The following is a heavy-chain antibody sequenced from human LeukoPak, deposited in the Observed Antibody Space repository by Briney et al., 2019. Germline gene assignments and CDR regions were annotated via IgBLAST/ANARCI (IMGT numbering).Heavy chain of an antibody. CDR1: GFTFSGSA. D-gene: IGHD6-19*01. Sequence: GWSLRLSCAASGFTFSGSAMHWVRQAAGKGLEWVGHIRSKAKNYATSYAASVKGRFTISRDDSKNTAYLQMNSLKTEDTAVYYCTRHNSRWLVSAFDIWGQGTMVTVSS. CDR3: TRHNSRWLVSAFDI. J-gene: IGHJ3*02. V-gene: IGHV3-73*01. CDR2: IRSKAKNYAT.